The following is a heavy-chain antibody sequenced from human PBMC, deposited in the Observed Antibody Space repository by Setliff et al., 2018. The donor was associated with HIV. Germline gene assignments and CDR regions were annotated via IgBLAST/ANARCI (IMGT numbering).Heavy chain of an antibody. CDR2: INSDGSRT. D-gene: IGHD5-12*01. Sequence: GGSLRLSCAASGFTFSTYWMHWVRRAPGKGLVWVSRINSDGSRTTYADSVKGRFTISRDNAKNTLYLQMNSLRVEDTAVYYCARVDGYNALGYWGQGIQVTVSS. CDR3: ARVDGYNALGY. CDR1: GFTFSTYW. V-gene: IGHV3-74*01. J-gene: IGHJ4*02.